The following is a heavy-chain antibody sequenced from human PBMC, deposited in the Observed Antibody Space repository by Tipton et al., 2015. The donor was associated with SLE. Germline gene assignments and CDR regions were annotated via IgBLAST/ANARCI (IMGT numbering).Heavy chain of an antibody. CDR3: ARDRDSSSWYLDAFDI. Sequence: TLSLTCTVSGGSISSSSYYWSWIRQPPGKGLEWIGEINHSGSTNYNPSLKSRVTISVDTSKNQFSLKLSSVTAADTAVYYCARDRDSSSWYLDAFDIWGQGTMVTVSS. J-gene: IGHJ3*02. V-gene: IGHV4-39*07. CDR1: GGSISSSSYY. CDR2: INHSGST. D-gene: IGHD6-13*01.